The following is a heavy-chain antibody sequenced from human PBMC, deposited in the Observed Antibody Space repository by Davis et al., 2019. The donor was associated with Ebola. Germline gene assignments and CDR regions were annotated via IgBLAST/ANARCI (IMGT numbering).Heavy chain of an antibody. Sequence: SETLSLTCSISGDSISSGNFYWGWIRQPPGKGLEWLGSILLGVSPRYNPSLQSRVTISVDTSKNQFSLKLSSVTAADTAVYYCAGSKTQLLKQWLVHDGGLDYWGQGTLVTVSS. CDR3: AGSKTQLLKQWLVHDGGLDY. V-gene: IGHV4-39*07. J-gene: IGHJ4*02. CDR2: ILLGVSP. CDR1: GDSISSGNFY. D-gene: IGHD6-19*01.